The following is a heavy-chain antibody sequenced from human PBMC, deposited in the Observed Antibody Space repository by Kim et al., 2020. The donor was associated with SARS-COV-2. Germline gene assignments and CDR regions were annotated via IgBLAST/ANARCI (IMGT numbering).Heavy chain of an antibody. Sequence: NEYYADSGKDRFTISRDNFKNTLYLQRNSLRAEDTALYYCAREGDTSGLDVWGQGTTVTVSS. J-gene: IGHJ6*02. CDR3: AREGDTSGLDV. CDR2: NE. V-gene: IGHV3-30*03. D-gene: IGHD1-26*01.